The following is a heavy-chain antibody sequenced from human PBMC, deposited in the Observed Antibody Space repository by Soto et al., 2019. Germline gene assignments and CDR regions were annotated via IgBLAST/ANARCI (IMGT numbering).Heavy chain of an antibody. D-gene: IGHD5-18*01. CDR1: GYTFTSYA. V-gene: IGHV1-3*01. Sequence: GASVKVSCKASGYTFTSYAMHWVRQAPGQRLEWMGWIAGSGNTKYSQKFQGRVTITRDTSTSTAYMELRSLRSDDTAVYYCARDGRGTAMGFTAGDWFDPWGQGTLVTSPQ. CDR2: IAGSGNT. J-gene: IGHJ5*02. CDR3: ARDGRGTAMGFTAGDWFDP.